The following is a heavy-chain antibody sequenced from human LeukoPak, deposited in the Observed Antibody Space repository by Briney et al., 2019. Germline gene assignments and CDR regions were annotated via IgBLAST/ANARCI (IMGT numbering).Heavy chain of an antibody. CDR1: GYSFTSHY. J-gene: IGHJ3*02. CDR2: INPSGGST. Sequence: VASVKVSCKASGYSFTSHYMHWVRQAPGQGLEWMGIINPSGGSTSYAQRFQGRVTMTRDMSTSTVYMELSSLRSEDTAVYYCARIYDSSGYYGLGAAFDIWGQGTMVTVSS. V-gene: IGHV1-46*01. CDR3: ARIYDSSGYYGLGAAFDI. D-gene: IGHD3-22*01.